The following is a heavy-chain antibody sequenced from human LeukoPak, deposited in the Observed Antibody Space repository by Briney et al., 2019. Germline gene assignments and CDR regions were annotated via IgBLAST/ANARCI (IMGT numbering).Heavy chain of an antibody. Sequence: SETLSLTCAVSGGSISPYYCMWIRQPPGKGLEWIGYISYSGSTSFNPSLKSRVTISLDTSTNQVSLKLRSVTAADTAAYYCARAGSYRLTTTLWGQGTLVTFSS. CDR2: ISYSGST. CDR3: ARAGSYRLTTTL. J-gene: IGHJ4*02. V-gene: IGHV4-59*01. CDR1: GGSISPYY. D-gene: IGHD4-17*01.